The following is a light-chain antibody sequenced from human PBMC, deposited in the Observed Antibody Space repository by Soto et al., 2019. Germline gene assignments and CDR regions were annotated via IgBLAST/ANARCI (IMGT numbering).Light chain of an antibody. V-gene: IGLV2-14*01. CDR2: DVS. Sequence: QSALTQPASVSGSPGQSITISCTGTSSDVGGYNYVSWYQQHPGKAPKLTIYDVSNRPSGVSNRFSGSKSGNTASLTISGLQAEDEADYYCSSYTSSGTLVFGGGTKVTVL. CDR1: SSDVGGYNY. J-gene: IGLJ2*01. CDR3: SSYTSSGTLV.